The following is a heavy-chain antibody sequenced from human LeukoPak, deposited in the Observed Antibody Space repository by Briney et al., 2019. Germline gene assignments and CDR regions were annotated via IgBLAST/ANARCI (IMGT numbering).Heavy chain of an antibody. CDR2: ISSSGSTI. Sequence: GGSMRLSCAASGFTFSSYEMNWIRQAPGKGLEWVSYISSSGSTIYYADSVKGRFTISRDNAKNSLYLQMNSLRAEDTALYYCAKDMERYGSGSSWFDPWGQGTLVTVSS. V-gene: IGHV3-48*03. CDR1: GFTFSSYE. J-gene: IGHJ5*02. D-gene: IGHD3-10*01. CDR3: AKDMERYGSGSSWFDP.